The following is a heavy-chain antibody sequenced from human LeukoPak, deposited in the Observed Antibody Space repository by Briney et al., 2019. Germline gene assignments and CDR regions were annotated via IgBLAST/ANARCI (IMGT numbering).Heavy chain of an antibody. CDR1: GFTFSTYD. D-gene: IGHD3-10*01. Sequence: GGSLRLSCAASGFTFSTYDMQWVRQAPGMGLEWVSGISRSGSTYYTDSVKGRFTISRDISKNTLYLQMNSLRAEDTAFYYCAKDQAGTWGLDYWGQGTLVTVSS. V-gene: IGHV3-23*01. CDR2: ISRSGST. CDR3: AKDQAGTWGLDY. J-gene: IGHJ4*02.